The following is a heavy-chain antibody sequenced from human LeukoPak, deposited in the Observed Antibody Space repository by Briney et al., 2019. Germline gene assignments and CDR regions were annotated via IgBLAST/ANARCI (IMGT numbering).Heavy chain of an antibody. D-gene: IGHD7-27*01. Sequence: GGSLRLSCAASGFTVSSNYMSWVRQAPGKGLEWVSVIYSGGSTYYADSVKGRFTISRDNSRNTLYLQMNSLRAEDTAVHYCARDLRTGGLDYWGQGTLVTVSS. V-gene: IGHV3-53*01. CDR3: ARDLRTGGLDY. CDR2: IYSGGST. CDR1: GFTVSSNY. J-gene: IGHJ4*02.